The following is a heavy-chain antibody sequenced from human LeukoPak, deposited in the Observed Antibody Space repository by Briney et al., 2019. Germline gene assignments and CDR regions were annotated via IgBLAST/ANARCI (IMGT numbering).Heavy chain of an antibody. CDR1: GGTFSSYA. J-gene: IGHJ3*02. V-gene: IGHV1-69*06. Sequence: SVKVSCKASGGTFSSYAISWVRQAPGQGLEWMGGIIPIFGTADYAQKFQGRVTITADKSTSTAYMELSSLRSEDTAVYYCARDARITMIVVGAFDIWGQGTMVTVSS. CDR2: IIPIFGTA. D-gene: IGHD3-22*01. CDR3: ARDARITMIVVGAFDI.